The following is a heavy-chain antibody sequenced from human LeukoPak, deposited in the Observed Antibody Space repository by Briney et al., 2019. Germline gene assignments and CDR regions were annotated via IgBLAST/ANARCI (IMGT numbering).Heavy chain of an antibody. V-gene: IGHV4-59*08. CDR3: ARNAAVATSRSWFDP. D-gene: IGHD6-19*01. CDR1: DGSISNYY. J-gene: IGHJ5*02. CDR2: IYYSGST. Sequence: PSETLSLTCTVSDGSISNYYWSWIRQPPGKGLEWIGYIYYSGSTNYNPSLKRRVTMSVDTSKNQFSLKLSSVTAADTAVYYCARNAAVATSRSWFDPWGQGTLVTVSS.